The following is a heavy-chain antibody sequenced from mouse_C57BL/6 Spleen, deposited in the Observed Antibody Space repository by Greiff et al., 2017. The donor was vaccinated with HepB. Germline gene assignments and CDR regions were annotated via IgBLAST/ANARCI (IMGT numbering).Heavy chain of an antibody. J-gene: IGHJ2*01. CDR3: AITTVVAKHHYFDY. Sequence: EVQLQHSGPELVKPGASVKMSCKASGYTFTDYNMHWVKQSHGKSLEWIGYINPNNGGTSYNQKFKGKATLTVNKSSSTAYMELRSLTSEDSAVYYCAITTVVAKHHYFDYWGQGTTLTVSS. CDR1: GYTFTDYN. D-gene: IGHD1-1*01. V-gene: IGHV1-22*01. CDR2: INPNNGGT.